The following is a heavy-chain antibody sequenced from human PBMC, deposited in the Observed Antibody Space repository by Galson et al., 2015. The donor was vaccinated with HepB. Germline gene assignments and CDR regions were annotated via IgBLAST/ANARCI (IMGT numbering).Heavy chain of an antibody. Sequence: SVKVSCKASGYTFTSYYMHWVRQAPGQGLEWMGIINPSGGSTSYAQKFQGRVTMTRDTSTSTVYMELSSLRSEDTAVYYCARGERFLEWLASFDYWGQGTLVTVSS. D-gene: IGHD3-3*01. V-gene: IGHV1-46*01. J-gene: IGHJ4*02. CDR2: INPSGGST. CDR3: ARGERFLEWLASFDY. CDR1: GYTFTSYY.